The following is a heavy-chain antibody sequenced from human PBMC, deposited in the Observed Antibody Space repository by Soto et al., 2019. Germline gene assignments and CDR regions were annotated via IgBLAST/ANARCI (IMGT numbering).Heavy chain of an antibody. J-gene: IGHJ4*02. D-gene: IGHD2-2*03. CDR1: RFTFSTYW. Sequence: PGGSLRLSCAASRFTFSTYWMSCVRQAPGKGLEWVANIRQDGSQKYYVDSVKGRFTISRDNAKNSLYLQMNSLRADDTAVYYCARGGYCSSTSCSLFEYWGQGNLVTVSS. V-gene: IGHV3-7*01. CDR3: ARGGYCSSTSCSLFEY. CDR2: IRQDGSQK.